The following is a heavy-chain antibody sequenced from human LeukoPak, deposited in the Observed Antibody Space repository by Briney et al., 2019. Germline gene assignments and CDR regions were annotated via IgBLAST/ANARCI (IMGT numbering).Heavy chain of an antibody. CDR1: GFTFTSSA. CDR3: ARDQWLAAPFDY. D-gene: IGHD6-19*01. V-gene: IGHV1-58*02. Sequence: SVKVSCKASGFTFTSSAMQWVRQARGQRLEWIGWIVVGSGNTNYAQKFQERVTITRDMSTSTAYMELSSLRSEDTAVYYCARDQWLAAPFDYWGQGTLVTVSS. CDR2: IVVGSGNT. J-gene: IGHJ4*02.